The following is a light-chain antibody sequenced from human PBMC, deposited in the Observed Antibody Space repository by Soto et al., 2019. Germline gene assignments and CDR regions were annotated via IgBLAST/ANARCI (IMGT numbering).Light chain of an antibody. J-gene: IGLJ3*02. Sequence: QSVLTQPPSVSAAPGQKVTISCSGSSSNIGNNFVTWYQQLPGTAPKLLIYDNNKRPSGIPDRFSGSQSGTSATLGITGLQTGDEAVYYCGSWDDTLQGRVFGGGTKLTVL. V-gene: IGLV1-51*01. CDR2: DNN. CDR1: SSNIGNNF. CDR3: GSWDDTLQGRV.